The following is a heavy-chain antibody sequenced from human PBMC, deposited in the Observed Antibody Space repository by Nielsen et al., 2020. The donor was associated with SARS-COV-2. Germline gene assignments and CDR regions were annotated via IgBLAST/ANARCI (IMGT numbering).Heavy chain of an antibody. CDR3: ARQNPLFSTSRPVDW. CDR2: SYHTGST. V-gene: IGHV4-59*08. D-gene: IGHD6-6*01. Sequence: SETLSLTCTVPTDSFSAYYWSWFRQPPGQRLEWIGYSYHTGSTRSNPSLKSRVSISGDTTKNQFSLELRSVTAADTAIYYCARQNPLFSTSRPVDWWGQGTLVTVSS. J-gene: IGHJ4*02. CDR1: TDSFSAYY.